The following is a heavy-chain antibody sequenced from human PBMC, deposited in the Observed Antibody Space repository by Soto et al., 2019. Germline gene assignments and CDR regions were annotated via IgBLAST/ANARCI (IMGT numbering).Heavy chain of an antibody. V-gene: IGHV3-23*01. CDR2: ISGSGGSK. CDR3: AKDKAVHFDSSGYFYSNYFDY. D-gene: IGHD3-22*01. Sequence: GGSLSLSYASSGFTFSRYAMTCGLQAPVKGLEWVSAISGSGGSKYYADSVKGRFTISRDNSKNTLYLQMNSLRAEDTAVYYCAKDKAVHFDSSGYFYSNYFDYWGQGTLVTVSS. J-gene: IGHJ4*02. CDR1: GFTFSRYA.